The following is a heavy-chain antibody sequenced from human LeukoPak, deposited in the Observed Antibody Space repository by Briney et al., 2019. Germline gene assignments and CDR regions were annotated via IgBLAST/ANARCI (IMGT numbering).Heavy chain of an antibody. CDR3: ARSDYGDYEGQYYFDY. V-gene: IGHV4-34*01. CDR1: GGSFSGYY. D-gene: IGHD4-17*01. CDR2: INHSGST. J-gene: IGHJ4*02. Sequence: SETLSLTCAVYGGSFSGYYWSWIRQPPGKGLEWIGEINHSGSTIYNPSLKSRVTISVDISKNQFSLKLSSVTAADTAVYYCARSDYGDYEGQYYFDYWGQGTLVTVSS.